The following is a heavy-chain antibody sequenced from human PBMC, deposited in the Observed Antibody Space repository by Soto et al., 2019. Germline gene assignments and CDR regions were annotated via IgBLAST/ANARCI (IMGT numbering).Heavy chain of an antibody. D-gene: IGHD4-17*01. Sequence: EVQLLESGGGLVQPGGSLRLSCAASVFTFSSYAMSWVRQVPGKGLGWVSAISGSGGSTYFADSVKGRFTISRDKSKNTLYLQMNSLRAEDTAIYSCAKQKTTVTRYDAFDIWGQGTMVTVSP. CDR3: AKQKTTVTRYDAFDI. CDR1: VFTFSSYA. V-gene: IGHV3-23*01. J-gene: IGHJ3*02. CDR2: ISGSGGST.